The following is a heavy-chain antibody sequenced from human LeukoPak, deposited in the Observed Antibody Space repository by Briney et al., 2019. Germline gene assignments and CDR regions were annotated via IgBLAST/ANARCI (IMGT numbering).Heavy chain of an antibody. CDR1: GGSISTYY. J-gene: IGHJ4*02. CDR2: IYYSGST. V-gene: IGHV4-59*06. CDR3: GRRLGRGSGYYFDY. D-gene: IGHD3-10*01. Sequence: SETLSLTCTVSGGSISTYYWSWIRQHPGKGLEWIGYIYYSGSTYYNPSLNSRVTISVDTSKNQFSLKLSSVTAADTAVYYCGRRLGRGSGYYFDYWGQGILVTVSS.